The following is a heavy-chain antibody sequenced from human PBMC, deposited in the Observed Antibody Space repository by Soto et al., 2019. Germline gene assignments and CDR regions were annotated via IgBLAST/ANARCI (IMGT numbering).Heavy chain of an antibody. CDR3: ASAAYCISTSCYVRYGMDV. J-gene: IGHJ6*02. D-gene: IGHD2-2*01. V-gene: IGHV3-21*01. CDR2: ISSSSNYI. Sequence: PGGSLRLSCAASGFTFSTYTMSWVRQAPGKGLEWVSSISSSSNYIYYADSVKGRFTISRDNAKNSLYLQMNSLRAEDTAVYYCASAAYCISTSCYVRYGMDVWGQGTTVTVSS. CDR1: GFTFSTYT.